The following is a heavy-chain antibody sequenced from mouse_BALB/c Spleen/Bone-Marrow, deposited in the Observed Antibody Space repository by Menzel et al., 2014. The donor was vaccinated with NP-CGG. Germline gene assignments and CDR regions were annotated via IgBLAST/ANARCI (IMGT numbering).Heavy chain of an antibody. CDR1: GYIFTSYN. V-gene: IGHV1-12*01. CDR3: AREGGSHFDY. CDR2: IYPGNGDT. J-gene: IGHJ2*01. Sequence: LQQFGAELVKPGDSVKMSCKASGYIFTSYNIHWVKQTPGQGLEWIGTIYPGNGDTSYTQKFKGKATLTADRSSATAYMQVSSLTSEDSAVYYCAREGGSHFDYWGQGTTLTVSS.